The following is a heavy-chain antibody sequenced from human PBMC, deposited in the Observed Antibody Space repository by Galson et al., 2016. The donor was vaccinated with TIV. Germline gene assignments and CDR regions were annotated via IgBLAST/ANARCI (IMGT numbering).Heavy chain of an antibody. D-gene: IGHD3-9*01. CDR1: GFTFSRYA. Sequence: SLRLSCAASGFTFSRYAIHWFRQTPGKGLEWVAVISFDXGNEYYAHSVKGRFTISRDNSKSTVYLRMDSLRAEDTATYYCAKHFTRYVVSDGVLDVWGQGTTVTVS. V-gene: IGHV3-30-3*02. J-gene: IGHJ6*02. CDR2: ISFDXGNE. CDR3: AKHFTRYVVSDGVLDV.